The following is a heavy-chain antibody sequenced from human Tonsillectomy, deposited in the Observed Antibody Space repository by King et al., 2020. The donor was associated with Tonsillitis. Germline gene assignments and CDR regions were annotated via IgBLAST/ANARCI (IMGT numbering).Heavy chain of an antibody. J-gene: IGHJ4*02. CDR1: RFTFTNAW. V-gene: IGHV3-15*01. D-gene: IGHD3-16*01. Sequence: VQLVESGGGLVKPGGSLRLSCAASRFTFTNAWMSWVRQAPGKGLEWVGRIKRKSDGGTTDYAAPVKGRFTISRDDSKNTLYLQMNSLKTEDTAVYYCTTGSVIMIPFGGVFRSRHWHYWGQGTLVTVSS. CDR3: TTGSVIMIPFGGVFRSRHWHY. CDR2: IKRKSDGGTT.